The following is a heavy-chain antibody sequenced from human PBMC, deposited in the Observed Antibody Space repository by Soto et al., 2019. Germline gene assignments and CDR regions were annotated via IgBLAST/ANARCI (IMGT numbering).Heavy chain of an antibody. Sequence: EVQLVESGGGLVQPGGSLRLSCAASGFTFSSFSFNWVRQAPGKGLEWVSYISTSSTTIHYADSVKGLFTISRDNAKNAVYLELISVRDDDTAVYYCAREAARARDFWRQGTLVTVSS. CDR1: GFTFSSFS. V-gene: IGHV3-48*02. D-gene: IGHD6-13*01. CDR2: ISTSSTTI. J-gene: IGHJ4*02. CDR3: AREAARARDF.